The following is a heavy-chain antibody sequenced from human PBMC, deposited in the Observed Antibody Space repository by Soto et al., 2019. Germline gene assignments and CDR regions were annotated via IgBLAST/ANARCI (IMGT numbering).Heavy chain of an antibody. CDR3: ARLGVDTAMVPADY. CDR2: IIPIFGTA. CDR1: GGTFSSYA. Sequence: SVKVSCKASGGTFSSYAISWVRQAPGQGLEWMGGIIPIFGTANYAQKFQGRVTITADESTSTAYMELSSLRSEDTAAYYCARLGVDTAMVPADYWGQGTLVTVSS. J-gene: IGHJ4*02. D-gene: IGHD5-18*01. V-gene: IGHV1-69*13.